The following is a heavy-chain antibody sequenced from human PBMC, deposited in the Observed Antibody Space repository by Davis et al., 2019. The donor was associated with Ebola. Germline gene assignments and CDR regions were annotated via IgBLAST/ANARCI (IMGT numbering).Heavy chain of an antibody. CDR3: AVGWSFDY. CDR1: GGSISSSSYY. Sequence: SETLSLTCTVSGGSISSSSYYWGWIRQPPGKGLEWIGSIYYSGSTNYNPSLKSRVTISAESSKNQFSLNLTSVTAADSAVYYCAVGWSFDYWGQGTLVTVSS. CDR2: IYYSGST. J-gene: IGHJ4*02. V-gene: IGHV4-39*07. D-gene: IGHD6-19*01.